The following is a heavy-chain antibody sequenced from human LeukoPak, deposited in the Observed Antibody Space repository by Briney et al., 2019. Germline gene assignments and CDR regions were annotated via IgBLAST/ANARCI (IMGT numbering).Heavy chain of an antibody. J-gene: IGHJ4*02. Sequence: ASVKVSCKASRDTFTRCAFSWVRQAPGQGLEWMGWINPNSGGTNYAQKFQGRVTMTRDTSISTAYMELSRLRSDDTAVYYCARVLERYYYDSSGYRGYYFDYWGQGTLVTVSS. CDR3: ARVLERYYYDSSGYRGYYFDY. CDR2: INPNSGGT. V-gene: IGHV1-2*02. D-gene: IGHD3-22*01. CDR1: RDTFTRCA.